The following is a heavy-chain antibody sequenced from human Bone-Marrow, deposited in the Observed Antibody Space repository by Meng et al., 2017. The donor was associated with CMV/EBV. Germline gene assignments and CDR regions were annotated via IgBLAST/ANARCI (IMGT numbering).Heavy chain of an antibody. Sequence: GESLKISCAACGFTFSIYAMHWVRQAPGKGLEYVSAISSNGRSTYFADSVKGRFAISRDNSKNTLFLQMGSLRPEDMAVYYCARACSGGSCYDYWGRGTLVTVSS. J-gene: IGHJ4*02. CDR2: ISSNGRST. CDR1: GFTFSIYA. CDR3: ARACSGGSCYDY. V-gene: IGHV3-64*02. D-gene: IGHD2-15*01.